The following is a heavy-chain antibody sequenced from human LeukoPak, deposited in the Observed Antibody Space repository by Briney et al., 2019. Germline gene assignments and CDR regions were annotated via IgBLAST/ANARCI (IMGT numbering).Heavy chain of an antibody. J-gene: IGHJ4*02. V-gene: IGHV1-69*04. CDR3: ARGSRIPHDPTPFDY. D-gene: IGHD2/OR15-2a*01. CDR2: IIPILGIA. Sequence: SVKVSCKASGGTFSSYAISWVRQAPGQGLEWMGRIIPILGIANYAQKFQGRVTITADKPTSTAYMELSSLRSEDTAVYYCARGSRIPHDPTPFDYWGQGTLVTVSS. CDR1: GGTFSSYA.